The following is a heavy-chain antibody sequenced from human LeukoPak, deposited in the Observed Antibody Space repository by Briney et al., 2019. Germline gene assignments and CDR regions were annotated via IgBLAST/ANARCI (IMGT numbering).Heavy chain of an antibody. D-gene: IGHD4-17*01. CDR1: GGSISSYY. J-gene: IGHJ5*02. CDR3: ARDYGDYRFDP. CDR2: IYYSGST. Sequence: SETLSLTCTVSGGSISSYYWSWIRQPPGKGLEWIGYIYYSGSTNYNPSLKSRVTISVDTSKNQFSLKLSSVTAADTAVYYCARDYGDYRFDPWGQGTLVTVSS. V-gene: IGHV4-59*01.